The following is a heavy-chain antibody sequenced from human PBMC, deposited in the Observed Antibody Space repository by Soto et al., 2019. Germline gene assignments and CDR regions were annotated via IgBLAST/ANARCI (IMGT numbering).Heavy chain of an antibody. CDR3: ARDLPLYYDFWSGYYPDY. V-gene: IGHV3-21*01. D-gene: IGHD3-3*01. CDR1: GFTFSRYS. J-gene: IGHJ4*02. CDR2: ISSSSSHI. Sequence: EVQLVESGGGLVKPGGSLRLSCAASGFTFSRYSMNWVRQAPGKGLEWVSSISSSSSHIYYADSVKGRFTISRDNAKNSLYLQMNSLRAEDTAVYYCARDLPLYYDFWSGYYPDYWGQGTLVTVSS.